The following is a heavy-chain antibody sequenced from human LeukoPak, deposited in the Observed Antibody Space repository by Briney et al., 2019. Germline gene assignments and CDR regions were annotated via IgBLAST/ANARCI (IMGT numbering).Heavy chain of an antibody. CDR2: INSDGSST. CDR3: ARGSIPWDYMDV. J-gene: IGHJ6*03. D-gene: IGHD2-2*02. Sequence: GGSLRLSCAASGFTFSSYWMHWVRQAPEKGLVWVSRINSDGSSTSYADSVKGRFTISRDNAKNTLYLQMNSLRAEDTAVYYCARGSIPWDYMDVWGKGTTVTVSS. CDR1: GFTFSSYW. V-gene: IGHV3-74*01.